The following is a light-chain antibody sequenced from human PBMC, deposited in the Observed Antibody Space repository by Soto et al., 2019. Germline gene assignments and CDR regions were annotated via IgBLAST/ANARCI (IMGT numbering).Light chain of an antibody. Sequence: IVMTQSASTLLSSVADIRTITCRSSQTISGRFAWYQLKPGEAPKLLIYEASTLQWGVPSRFSGSGFGTEFTLTISSLQPDDFATYFCQQYNTDSRPWAFGQGTKVDI. CDR1: QTISGR. CDR3: QQYNTDSRPWA. V-gene: IGKV1-5*03. CDR2: EAS. J-gene: IGKJ1*01.